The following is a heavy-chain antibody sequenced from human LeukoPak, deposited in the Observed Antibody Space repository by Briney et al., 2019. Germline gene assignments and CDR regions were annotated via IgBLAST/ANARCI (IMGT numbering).Heavy chain of an antibody. J-gene: IGHJ4*02. D-gene: IGHD3-10*01. CDR1: GGSFSGYY. V-gene: IGHV4-34*01. CDR3: ATTNVLLWFGELSKTAYFDY. CDR2: INHSGST. Sequence: SETLSLTCAIYGGSFSGYYWSWIRQPPGKGLEWIGEINHSGSTNYNPSLKSRVTISVDTSKNQFSLKLSSVTAADTAVYYCATTNVLLWFGELSKTAYFDYWGQGTLVTVSS.